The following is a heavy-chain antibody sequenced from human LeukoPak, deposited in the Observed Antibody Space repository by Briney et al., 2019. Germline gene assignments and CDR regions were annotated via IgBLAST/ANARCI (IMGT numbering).Heavy chain of an antibody. CDR1: GFTFSNYW. V-gene: IGHV3-7*01. J-gene: IGHJ4*02. D-gene: IGHD1-14*01. CDR3: ARNQRRLDY. Sequence: GSLRLSCAASGFTFSNYWMTWVRQAPGKGLELVANIKQDGSEKYYVDSVKGRFAISRDNAKNSLYLQMNSLRAEDTAVYYCARNQRRLDYWGQETLVTVSS. CDR2: IKQDGSEK.